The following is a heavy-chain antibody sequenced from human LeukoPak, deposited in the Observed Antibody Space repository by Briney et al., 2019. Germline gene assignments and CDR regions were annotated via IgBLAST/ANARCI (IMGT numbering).Heavy chain of an antibody. CDR3: ARHEGIVGATKYFDL. Sequence: SETLSLTCTVSGGSISSYYWSWIRQPPGKGLEWIGYISYSGSTNCNPSLKSRVTISEDTSKNQFSLKLSSVTAADTAVYYCARHEGIVGATKYFDLWGRGTLVTVSS. CDR1: GGSISSYY. CDR2: ISYSGST. D-gene: IGHD1-26*01. V-gene: IGHV4-59*08. J-gene: IGHJ2*01.